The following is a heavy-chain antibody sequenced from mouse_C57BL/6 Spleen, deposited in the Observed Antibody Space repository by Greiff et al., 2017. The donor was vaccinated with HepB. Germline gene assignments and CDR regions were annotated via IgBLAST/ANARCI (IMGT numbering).Heavy chain of an antibody. CDR2: INPNNGGT. J-gene: IGHJ2*01. Sequence: VQLQQSGPELVKPGASVKMSCKASGYTFTDYNMHWVKQSHGKSLEWIGYINPNNGGTSYNQKFKGKATLTVTKSSSTAYMELRSLTSEDSAVYYCARDLYGSTPFDYWGQGTTLTVSS. V-gene: IGHV1-22*01. CDR3: ARDLYGSTPFDY. CDR1: GYTFTDYN. D-gene: IGHD1-1*01.